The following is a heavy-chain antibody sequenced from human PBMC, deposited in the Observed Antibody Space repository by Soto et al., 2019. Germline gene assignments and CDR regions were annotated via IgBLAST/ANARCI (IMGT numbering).Heavy chain of an antibody. CDR1: GFTFSSYS. D-gene: IGHD1-7*01. CDR3: ARELNWNYIYFDY. J-gene: IGHJ4*02. V-gene: IGHV3-21*01. CDR2: ISSSSYI. Sequence: GGSLRLSCAASGFTFSSYSMNWVRQAPGKGLEWVSSISSSSYIYYADSVKGRFTISRDNAKNSLYLQMNSLRAEDTAVYYCARELNWNYIYFDYWGQGTLVTVSS.